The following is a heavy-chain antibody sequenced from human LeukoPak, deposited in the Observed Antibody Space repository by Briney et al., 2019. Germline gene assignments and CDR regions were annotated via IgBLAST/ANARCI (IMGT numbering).Heavy chain of an antibody. CDR2: MNQDGSEK. CDR1: GFTFSDSW. V-gene: IGHV3-7*01. D-gene: IGHD3-16*01. CDR3: ATYTHWVDGDV. J-gene: IGHJ6*04. Sequence: WGSLRLSCALSGFTFSDSWMSWVRQAPGKGLEWVANMNQDGSEKDYVDSVKGRFTISRDNARNSLYLQMRSLSAEDTAVYYCATYTHWVDGDVWGEKTSVTVSS.